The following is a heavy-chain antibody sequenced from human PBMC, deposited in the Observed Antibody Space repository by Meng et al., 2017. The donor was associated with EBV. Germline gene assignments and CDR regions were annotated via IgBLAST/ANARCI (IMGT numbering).Heavy chain of an antibody. J-gene: IGHJ4*02. CDR2: LIPMSGAP. CDR1: GGTFRSDA. Sequence: QLQLQQSGAEVKKPGSSGKVSCRTSGGTFRSDAVSWVRQAPGQGLEWMGGLIPMSGAPHYAQKFQDRVTIIADESTSTHSMELNNLRFEDTAMYYCASESGRGFTPDYWGQGTLVTVSS. V-gene: IGHV1-69*01. CDR3: ASESGRGFTPDY. D-gene: IGHD3-10*01.